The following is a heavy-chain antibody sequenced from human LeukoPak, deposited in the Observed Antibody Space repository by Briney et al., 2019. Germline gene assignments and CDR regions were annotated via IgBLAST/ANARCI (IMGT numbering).Heavy chain of an antibody. D-gene: IGHD6-25*01. Sequence: ASVKVSCKASGYTFTSYGISWVRQAPGQGLEWMGWISAYNGNTNYAQKLQGRVTMTTDTSTSTAYMELRSLRSDDTAVYYCARVRSSSGRYYGMDVWGQGTTVTVSS. CDR2: ISAYNGNT. V-gene: IGHV1-18*01. CDR3: ARVRSSSGRYYGMDV. J-gene: IGHJ6*02. CDR1: GYTFTSYG.